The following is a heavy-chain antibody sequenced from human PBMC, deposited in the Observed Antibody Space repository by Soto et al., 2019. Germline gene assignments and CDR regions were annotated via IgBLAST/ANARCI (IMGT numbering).Heavy chain of an antibody. D-gene: IGHD6-13*01. V-gene: IGHV1-46*01. CDR2: FNPTSGST. J-gene: IGHJ4*02. CDR1: GYTFINYY. CDR3: ARDLAAGDY. Sequence: QVQLVQSGAEVKKPGASVKLSCKASGYTFINYYIYWVRQAPGQVLEWMGIFNPTSGSTNYAQKFQGRVTLTMDTSTRTVYMELSSLRFDDTAVYYCARDLAAGDYWGQGTLVTVSS.